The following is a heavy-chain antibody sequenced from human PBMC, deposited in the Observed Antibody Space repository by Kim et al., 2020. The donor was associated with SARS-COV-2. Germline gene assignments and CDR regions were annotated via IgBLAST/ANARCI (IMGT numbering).Heavy chain of an antibody. J-gene: IGHJ3*01. CDR2: INPHSGDT. Sequence: ASVKVSCKASGYILTDDFIHWVRQAPGQGLESMGWINPHSGDTYFDQKFQGRVTLTGDTSISTAYMEIRGLRSDDTALYFCARAHSSDWYMNAFDVWGQG. CDR1: GYILTDDF. CDR3: ARAHSSDWYMNAFDV. V-gene: IGHV1-2*02. D-gene: IGHD6-19*01.